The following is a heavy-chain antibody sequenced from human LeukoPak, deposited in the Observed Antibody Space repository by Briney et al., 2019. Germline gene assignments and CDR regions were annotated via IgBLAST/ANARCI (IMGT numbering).Heavy chain of an antibody. J-gene: IGHJ4*02. CDR3: ARGLTAMVLPFDY. CDR2: IYYSGST. V-gene: IGHV4-59*01. D-gene: IGHD5-18*01. CDR1: GGSISSYY. Sequence: SETLSLTCTVSGGSISSYYWSWIRQPPGKGPEWIGYIYYSGSTNYNPSLKSRVTISVDTSKNQFSLKLSSVTAADTAVYYCARGLTAMVLPFDYWGQGTLVTVSS.